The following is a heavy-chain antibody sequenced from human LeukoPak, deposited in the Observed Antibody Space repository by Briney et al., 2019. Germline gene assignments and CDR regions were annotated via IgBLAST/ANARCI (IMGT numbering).Heavy chain of an antibody. D-gene: IGHD1-26*01. CDR1: GGSISSYY. CDR3: AKGGYYYYYYMDV. V-gene: IGHV4-4*09. Sequence: SETLSLTCTVSGGSISSYYWSWIRQPPGKGLEWIGCIYTGGSTDYNPSLKSRVTISVDTSKNQFSLKLSSVTAADTAVYYCAKGGYYYYYYMDVWGKGTTVTVSS. CDR2: IYTGGST. J-gene: IGHJ6*03.